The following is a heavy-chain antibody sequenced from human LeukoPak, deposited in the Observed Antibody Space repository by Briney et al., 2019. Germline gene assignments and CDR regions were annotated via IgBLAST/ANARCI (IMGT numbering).Heavy chain of an antibody. CDR2: ISSGGTTI. Sequence: GGSLRLSCAASGFTLSSFSINRVRQAPGRGLEWVSYISSGGTTIYYAESVQGRFIISRDNAEYSLFLQMSDLTAEDTAIYYCARGGLGSWTFDSWGQGTLVTVSS. J-gene: IGHJ4*02. D-gene: IGHD1-26*01. CDR1: GFTLSSFS. CDR3: ARGGLGSWTFDS. V-gene: IGHV3-48*04.